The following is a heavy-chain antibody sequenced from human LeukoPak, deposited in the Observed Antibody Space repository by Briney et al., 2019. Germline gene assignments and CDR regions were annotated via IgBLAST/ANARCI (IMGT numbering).Heavy chain of an antibody. J-gene: IGHJ5*02. V-gene: IGHV3-7*01. CDR1: GFTLSSYL. Sequence: AGGSLRHSYAASGFTLSSYLMSWVRQAARKELAWVANIKQDGSEKYYVDSVKGRFTIPRDNAKNSLYLQMNSLRAEDTAVYYCARETSVGTRGGLWGSYRLKWFDPWGQGTPVTVSS. D-gene: IGHD3-16*02. CDR2: IKQDGSEK. CDR3: ARETSVGTRGGLWGSYRLKWFDP.